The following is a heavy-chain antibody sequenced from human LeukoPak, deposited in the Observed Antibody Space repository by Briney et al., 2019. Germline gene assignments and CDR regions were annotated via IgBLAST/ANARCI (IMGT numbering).Heavy chain of an antibody. J-gene: IGHJ4*02. D-gene: IGHD5-18*01. CDR3: ARWDDTYSYGSFSDFDY. V-gene: IGHV3-21*01. CDR1: GFTFSSYS. Sequence: GGSLRLSCAASGFTFSSYSMNWVRQAPGKGLEWVSSISSSSSYIYYADLVKGRFTISRDNAKNSLYLQMNSMRAEDTAVYYCARWDDTYSYGSFSDFDYWGQGTLVTVSS. CDR2: ISSSSSYI.